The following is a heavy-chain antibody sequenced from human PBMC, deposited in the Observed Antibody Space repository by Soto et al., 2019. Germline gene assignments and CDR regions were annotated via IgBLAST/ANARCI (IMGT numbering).Heavy chain of an antibody. CDR3: ALLHRSINMFRGVFP. CDR2: INSDGSTT. CDR1: GFTFSTYW. J-gene: IGHJ5*02. Sequence: GGSLRLSCAASGFTFSTYWMHWVRQAPGKGLLWVSRINSDGSTTNYADSVKGRFTISRDNAKNMLYLQMNSLRVEDTAVYYFALLHRSINMFRGVFPWGQGTQVTVSS. V-gene: IGHV3-74*01. D-gene: IGHD3-10*01.